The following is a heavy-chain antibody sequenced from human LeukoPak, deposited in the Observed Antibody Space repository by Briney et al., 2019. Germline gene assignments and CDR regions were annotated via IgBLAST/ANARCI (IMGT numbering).Heavy chain of an antibody. Sequence: GGSLRLSCAGSGFPFSSHGMNWVRQAPGKGLEWVSGISPGGGPTYYADSMRGRFSISRDDLKDTLYLQMKNLRAEDTAVYYCAKDGAWLRFDDWGQGILVTVSS. CDR1: GFPFSSHG. CDR2: ISPGGGPT. V-gene: IGHV3-23*01. CDR3: AKDGAWLRFDD. J-gene: IGHJ4*02. D-gene: IGHD5-12*01.